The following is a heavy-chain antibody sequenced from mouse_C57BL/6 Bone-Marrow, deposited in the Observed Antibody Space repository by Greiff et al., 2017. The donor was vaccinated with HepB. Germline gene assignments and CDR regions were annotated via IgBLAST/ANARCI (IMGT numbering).Heavy chain of an antibody. CDR2: IWSGGST. D-gene: IGHD1-1*01. CDR3: ARAPDSYGSSYFDY. Sequence: VKLVESGPGLVQPSQSLSITCTVSGFSLTSYGVHWVRQSPGKGLEWLGEIWSGGSTDNNAAFISRMSISKDNSKSQVFYIMNRLPADDTAIYCCARAPDSYGSSYFDYWGPGTTLTVSS. V-gene: IGHV2-2*01. J-gene: IGHJ2*01. CDR1: GFSLTSYG.